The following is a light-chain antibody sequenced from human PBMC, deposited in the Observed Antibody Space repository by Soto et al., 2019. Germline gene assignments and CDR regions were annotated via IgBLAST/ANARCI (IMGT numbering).Light chain of an antibody. CDR3: SSYAGPITFYV. V-gene: IGLV2-23*02. J-gene: IGLJ1*01. CDR1: SSDVGTYTL. Sequence: SVLTQPASVSGSPGQSITISCTGTSSDVGTYTLVSWYQQHPGKAPKLVIYEVNKRPAGVSKRFSGSKSGDTASLTISGLQAEDEADYYCSSYAGPITFYVFGTGTKLTVL. CDR2: EVN.